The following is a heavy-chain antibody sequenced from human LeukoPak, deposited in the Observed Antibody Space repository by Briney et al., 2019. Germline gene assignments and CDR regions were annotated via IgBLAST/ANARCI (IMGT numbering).Heavy chain of an antibody. D-gene: IGHD6-13*01. CDR2: IYSTGST. J-gene: IGHJ4*02. CDR1: GGSISSYY. CDR3: ARQIASAGTAGFDL. Sequence: SETLSLTCTVSGGSISSYYWSWIRQPAGQGLEWIGRIYSTGSTNYNPSLKSLVTMSVDTSKNQFYLRLRSVTATDTAVYYCARQIASAGTAGFDLWGQGALVTVSS. V-gene: IGHV4-4*07.